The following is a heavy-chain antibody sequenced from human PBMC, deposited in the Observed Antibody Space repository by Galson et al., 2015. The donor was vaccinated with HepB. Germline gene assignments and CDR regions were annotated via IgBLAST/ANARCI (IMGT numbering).Heavy chain of an antibody. V-gene: IGHV3-30*04. CDR3: ARGASITTRLGSAVYGMDV. CDR1: EFSLSSYD. J-gene: IGHJ6*02. D-gene: IGHD6-6*01. Sequence: SLRLSCAASEFSLSSYDMHWVRQAPGKGLEWVAVISYDGSNKYYADSVKGRFTISRDNSKNTLYLQMNSLRVEDTAVYYCARGASITTRLGSAVYGMDVWGQGTTVTVSS. CDR2: ISYDGSNK.